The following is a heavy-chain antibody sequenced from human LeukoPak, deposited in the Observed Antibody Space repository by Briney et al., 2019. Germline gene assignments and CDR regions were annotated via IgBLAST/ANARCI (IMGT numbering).Heavy chain of an antibody. CDR3: AKDLTNWYFDL. V-gene: IGHV3-30*18. Sequence: GGSLRLSCAASGFTFSSYGMHWVRQAPGEGLEWVAVISYDGSNKYYADSVKGRFTISRDNSKNTLYLQMNSLRAEDTAVYYCAKDLTNWYFDLWGRGTLVTVSS. CDR1: GFTFSSYG. CDR2: ISYDGSNK. J-gene: IGHJ2*01. D-gene: IGHD3-9*01.